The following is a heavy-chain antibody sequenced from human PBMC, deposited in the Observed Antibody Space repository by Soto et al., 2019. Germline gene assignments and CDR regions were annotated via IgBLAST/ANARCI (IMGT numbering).Heavy chain of an antibody. J-gene: IGHJ5*02. Sequence: PGGSLRLSCAASGFTFTDSVIHWVRQAPGRGLEWVGRIRSKVHSYATAYSASVKGRFTVSRDDSKNTAYLQMNSLQIEDTAVYYCIRGGTGTWRFDPWGQGTLVTVSS. CDR1: GFTFTDSV. CDR3: IRGGTGTWRFDP. V-gene: IGHV3-73*01. CDR2: IRSKVHSYAT. D-gene: IGHD2-8*02.